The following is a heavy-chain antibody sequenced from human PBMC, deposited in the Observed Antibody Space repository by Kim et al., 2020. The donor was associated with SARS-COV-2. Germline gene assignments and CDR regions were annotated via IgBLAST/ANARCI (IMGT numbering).Heavy chain of an antibody. CDR2: IYPDDSDT. Sequence: GESLKISCKGSGYDFSGYWIGWVRQMPGKGLEWMGIIYPDDSDTRYGPSFEGQVTISADKSISTAFLQWNSLKASDTAMYYCALSMTPGGTPWSWFAPWGQGTLVTVSS. CDR1: GYDFSGYW. CDR3: ALSMTPGGTPWSWFAP. J-gene: IGHJ5*02. D-gene: IGHD3-22*01. V-gene: IGHV5-51*01.